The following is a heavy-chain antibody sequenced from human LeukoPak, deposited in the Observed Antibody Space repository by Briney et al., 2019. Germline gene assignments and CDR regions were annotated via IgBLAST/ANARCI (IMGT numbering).Heavy chain of an antibody. CDR3: ARSRAFRSNFDY. Sequence: SETLSLTCAIYGGSFSAYYWSWVRQSPGKGLEWIGDINQGGSTDYNPSLKSRVTISVDTSKNQFSLKLTSVTAADTAVYYCARSRAFRSNFDYWGQGTLVTVSS. D-gene: IGHD3-10*01. V-gene: IGHV4-34*01. CDR2: INQGGST. J-gene: IGHJ4*02. CDR1: GGSFSAYY.